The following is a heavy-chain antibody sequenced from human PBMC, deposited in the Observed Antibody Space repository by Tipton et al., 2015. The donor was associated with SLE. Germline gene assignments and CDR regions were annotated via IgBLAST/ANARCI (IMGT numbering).Heavy chain of an antibody. V-gene: IGHV4-34*01. J-gene: IGHJ3*02. D-gene: IGHD4-17*01. Sequence: TLSLTCTVSGGSISSYYWSWIRQPPGKGLEWIGEINHSGSTNYNPSLKSRVTIPVDTSKNQFSLKLNSVTAADTAVYFCAGFMTTLTFDIWGQGTMVTVSS. CDR1: GGSISSYY. CDR2: INHSGST. CDR3: AGFMTTLTFDI.